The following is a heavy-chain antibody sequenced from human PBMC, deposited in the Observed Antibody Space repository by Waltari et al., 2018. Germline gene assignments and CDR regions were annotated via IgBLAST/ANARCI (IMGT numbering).Heavy chain of an antibody. Sequence: QLQLQESGPGLVKPSETLSLTCTVSGGSISSSSYYWGWTRQPPGKGLEWIGSIYYSGSTYYNPSLKSRVTISVDTSKNQFSLKLSSVTAADTAVYYCARLLAGLVPDGSGYWGQGTLVTVSS. CDR2: IYYSGST. J-gene: IGHJ4*02. V-gene: IGHV4-39*01. D-gene: IGHD6-19*01. CDR1: GGSISSSSYY. CDR3: ARLLAGLVPDGSGY.